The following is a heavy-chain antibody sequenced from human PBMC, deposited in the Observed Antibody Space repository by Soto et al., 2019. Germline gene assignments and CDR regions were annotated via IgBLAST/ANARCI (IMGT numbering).Heavy chain of an antibody. Sequence: EVQLLESGGGLVQPGGSLRLSCAASGFTFSSHALSWVRQAPGKGLEWVSAISGSGGSINYADSVKGRYSISRDNTKNTLYLQVNSLRAEDTGVYYSVKDKRAVAGTTFDFWGQGTLVTVSS. CDR3: VKDKRAVAGTTFDF. V-gene: IGHV3-23*01. CDR1: GFTFSSHA. CDR2: ISGSGGSI. D-gene: IGHD6-19*01. J-gene: IGHJ4*02.